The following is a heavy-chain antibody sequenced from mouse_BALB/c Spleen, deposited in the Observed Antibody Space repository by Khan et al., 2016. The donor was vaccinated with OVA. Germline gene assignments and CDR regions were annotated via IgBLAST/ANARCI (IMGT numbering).Heavy chain of an antibody. V-gene: IGHV5-6-5*01. CDR1: GFTFSNYA. Sequence: EVQLVESGGGLVKPGGSLKLSCAASGFTFSNYAMSWVRQSPEKRLEWVASISSGDSTYYPDSVKGRFTISRDYARNILYLQMSRLRSEDTAMYYCARDYWFAYWGQGTLVTVSA. CDR3: ARDYWFAY. CDR2: ISSGDST. J-gene: IGHJ3*01.